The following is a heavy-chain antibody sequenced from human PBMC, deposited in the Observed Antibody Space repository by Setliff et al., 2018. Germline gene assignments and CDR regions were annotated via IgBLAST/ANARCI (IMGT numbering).Heavy chain of an antibody. CDR3: ARQIGSSLSHFYYYMDV. Sequence: PGASLKLSCKGPGYNFASYWIAWVRQMPGKGLESMGIIYPDDSDTRYSPTFQGQVTISADKSISTAYLQWSSLKASDTAMYYCARQIGSSLSHFYYYMDVWGKGTTVTVSS. CDR2: IYPDDSDT. CDR1: GYNFASYW. J-gene: IGHJ6*03. D-gene: IGHD6-19*01. V-gene: IGHV5-51*01.